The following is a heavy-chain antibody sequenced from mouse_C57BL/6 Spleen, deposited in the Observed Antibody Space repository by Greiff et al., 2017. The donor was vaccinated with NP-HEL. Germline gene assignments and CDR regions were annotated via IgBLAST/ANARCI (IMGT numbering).Heavy chain of an antibody. V-gene: IGHV14-2*01. CDR3: AREGYPFDC. CDR1: GFNIKDYY. CDR2: IDPEDGET. Sequence: EVQLQQSGAELVKPGASVKLSCTASGFNIKDYYMHWVKQRTEQGLEWIGRIDPEDGETKYAPKFQGKATLTADTSSNTAYLKLRGQTSEDTAVYYCAREGYPFDCWGQGTTLTVSS. J-gene: IGHJ2*01. D-gene: IGHD2-14*01.